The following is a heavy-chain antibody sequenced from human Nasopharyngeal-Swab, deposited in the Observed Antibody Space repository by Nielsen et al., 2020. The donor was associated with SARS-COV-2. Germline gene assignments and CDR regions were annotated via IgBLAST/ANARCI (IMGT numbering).Heavy chain of an antibody. Sequence: ASVKVSCKASGYTFTTYGVSWVRQAPGQGLEWMGWISAYNGNTNYAQKLQGRVTMTTDTSTSTAYMELRSLRSDDTALYYCARGVAVAGTELEFDYWGQGTLVTVSP. CDR2: ISAYNGNT. J-gene: IGHJ4*02. D-gene: IGHD6-19*01. CDR3: ARGVAVAGTELEFDY. V-gene: IGHV1-18*04. CDR1: GYTFTTYG.